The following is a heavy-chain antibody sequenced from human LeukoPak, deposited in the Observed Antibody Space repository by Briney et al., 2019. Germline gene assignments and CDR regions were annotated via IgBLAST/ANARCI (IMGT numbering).Heavy chain of an antibody. Sequence: PGGSLRLSCAASGFTFSSYAMHWVRQAPGKGLEYVSAISSNGGSTYYANSVKGRFTISRDNSKNTLYLQMGSLRAEDMAVYYCARGYCSSTSCFPFDYWGQGTLVTVSS. CDR1: GFTFSSYA. CDR2: ISSNGGST. J-gene: IGHJ4*02. D-gene: IGHD2-2*01. V-gene: IGHV3-64*01. CDR3: ARGYCSSTSCFPFDY.